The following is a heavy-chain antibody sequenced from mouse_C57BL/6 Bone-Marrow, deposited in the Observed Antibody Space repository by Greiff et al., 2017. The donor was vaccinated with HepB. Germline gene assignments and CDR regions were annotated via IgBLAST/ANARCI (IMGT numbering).Heavy chain of an antibody. CDR1: GYTFTSYD. J-gene: IGHJ1*03. V-gene: IGHV1-85*01. Sequence: QVQLQQSGPELVKPGASVKLSCKASGYTFTSYDINWVKQRPGQGLEWIGWIYPRDGSTKYNEKFKGTATLAVDTSSSTAYMELHSLTSEDSAVYFCARGGTGTGWYFDVWGTGTTVTVSS. D-gene: IGHD4-1*01. CDR2: IYPRDGST. CDR3: ARGGTGTGWYFDV.